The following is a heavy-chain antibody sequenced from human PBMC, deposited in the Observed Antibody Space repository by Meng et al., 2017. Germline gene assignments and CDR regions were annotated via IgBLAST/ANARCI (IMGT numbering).Heavy chain of an antibody. CDR1: GGTFSSYA. Sequence: QVGLAQSGAGVKKPGSPVNVVRKGSGGTFSSYAFRAARTAPGQGLGWMGGIIPIFGTANYAQKFQGRVTITADESTSTAYMELSSLRSEDTAVYYCARDDYSNYLPFDYWGQGTLVTVSS. J-gene: IGHJ4*02. CDR2: IIPIFGTA. D-gene: IGHD4-11*01. V-gene: IGHV1-69*01. CDR3: ARDDYSNYLPFDY.